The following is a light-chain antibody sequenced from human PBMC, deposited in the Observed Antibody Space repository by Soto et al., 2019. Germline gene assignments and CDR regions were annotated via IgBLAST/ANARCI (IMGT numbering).Light chain of an antibody. Sequence: EIVLTQSPATPSLSPGERATLSCRASQSVSSYLAWYQQKPGQAPRLLIYDASNRATGIPARFSGSGSGTDFTLTISSLEPEDFAVYYCQQRSNWRSTFGQGTRLEIK. CDR3: QQRSNWRST. CDR1: QSVSSY. J-gene: IGKJ5*01. V-gene: IGKV3-11*01. CDR2: DAS.